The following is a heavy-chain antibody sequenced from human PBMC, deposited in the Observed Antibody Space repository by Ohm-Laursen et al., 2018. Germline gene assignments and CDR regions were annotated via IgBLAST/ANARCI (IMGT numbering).Heavy chain of an antibody. CDR3: ASPYSGSSDYDSSFAFGI. V-gene: IGHV3-33*01. CDR2: IWYDGNNK. J-gene: IGHJ3*02. Sequence: SLRLSCAASGFTFSSYGIHWVRQAPGKGLEWVAVIWYDGNNKYYADSVKGRFTISRDNANNSLYLQMNSLRVEDTAVYYCASPYSGSSDYDSSFAFGIWGQGTVVTVSS. CDR1: GFTFSSYG. D-gene: IGHD3-22*01.